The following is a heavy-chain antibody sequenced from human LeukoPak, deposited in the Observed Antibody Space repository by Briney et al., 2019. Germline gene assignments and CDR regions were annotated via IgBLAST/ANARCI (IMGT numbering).Heavy chain of an antibody. Sequence: GGSLRLSFAASGFTFSSFSMNWVRQAPGKGLEWVSYISSSSGTINYADSVKGRFTISRDNAKNSLYLQMNSLRAEDTAVYYCARGLDYWGQGTPVTVSS. V-gene: IGHV3-48*01. J-gene: IGHJ4*02. CDR2: ISSSSGTI. CDR1: GFTFSSFS. CDR3: ARGLDY.